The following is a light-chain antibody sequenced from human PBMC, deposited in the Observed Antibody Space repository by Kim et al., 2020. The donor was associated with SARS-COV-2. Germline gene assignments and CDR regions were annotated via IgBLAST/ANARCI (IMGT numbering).Light chain of an antibody. V-gene: IGKV3-15*01. Sequence: EIVMTQSPAILSVSPGDTATLSCRASQSVSHNLAWYQQKRGQTPRLLLSGASARATGIPDRFSGGGSGTEFTLTISSLQSEDFAVYYCLQYNNWPRTFGQGTKVDIK. CDR3: LQYNNWPRT. CDR1: QSVSHN. J-gene: IGKJ1*01. CDR2: GAS.